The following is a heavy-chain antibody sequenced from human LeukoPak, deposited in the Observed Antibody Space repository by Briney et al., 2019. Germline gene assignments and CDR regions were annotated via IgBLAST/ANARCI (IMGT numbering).Heavy chain of an antibody. CDR2: IYYTGST. CDR3: ARGGDSSGYEGRFDP. D-gene: IGHD3-22*01. J-gene: IGHJ5*02. V-gene: IGHV4-30-4*07. CDR1: GGSISSAGYS. Sequence: SETLSLTCAVSGGSISSAGYSWSWIRQPPGKGLECIGYIYYTGSTYYNPSLKSRVTISLDTSKNQFSLKLSSVTAADTAVYYCARGGDSSGYEGRFDPWGQGTLVIVSS.